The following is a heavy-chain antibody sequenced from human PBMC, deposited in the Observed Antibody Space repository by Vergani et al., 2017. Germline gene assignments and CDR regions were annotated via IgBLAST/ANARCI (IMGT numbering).Heavy chain of an antibody. CDR1: GFTFSSYW. V-gene: IGHV3-7*01. CDR3: ARFDTVVTRLYYYYYYMDV. D-gene: IGHD4-23*01. J-gene: IGHJ6*03. Sequence: EVQLVESGGGLVQPGGSLRLSCAASGFTFSSYWMSWVRQAPGKGLEWVANIKQDGSEKYYVDSVKGRFTISRDNAKNSLYLQMNSLRAEDTAVYYCARFDTVVTRLYYYYYYMDVWGKGTTVTVSS. CDR2: IKQDGSEK.